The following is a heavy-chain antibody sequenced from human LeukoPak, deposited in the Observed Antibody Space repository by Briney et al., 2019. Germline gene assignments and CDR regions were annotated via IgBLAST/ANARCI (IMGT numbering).Heavy chain of an antibody. CDR3: ARTWAGSGSYYNN. J-gene: IGHJ4*02. CDR2: IIPIFGTA. CDR1: GGTFSSYA. V-gene: IGHV1-69*05. D-gene: IGHD3-10*01. Sequence: SVKVSXKASGGTFSSYAISWVRQAPGQGLEWIGRIIPIFGTANYAQKFQGRVTITTDESTSTAYMELSSLRSEDTAVYYCARTWAGSGSYYNNWGQGTLVTVSS.